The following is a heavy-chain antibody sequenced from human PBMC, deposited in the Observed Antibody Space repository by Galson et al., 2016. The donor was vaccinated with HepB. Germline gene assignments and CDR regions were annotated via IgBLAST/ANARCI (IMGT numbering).Heavy chain of an antibody. CDR2: IYSGGST. V-gene: IGHV3-66*01. Sequence: SLRLSCAASGFTVFNNYMTWVRQAPGKGLEWVSLIYSGGSTHYADSVKGRFTIPRDSSKNTLYLQMNNLRAEDTAVYYCARSQISGAVNGPYWGQGTLVTVSS. J-gene: IGHJ4*02. D-gene: IGHD3-3*01. CDR1: GFTVFNNY. CDR3: ARSQISGAVNGPY.